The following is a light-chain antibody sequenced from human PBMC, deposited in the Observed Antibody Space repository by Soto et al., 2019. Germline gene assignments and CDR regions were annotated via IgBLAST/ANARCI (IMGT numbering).Light chain of an antibody. Sequence: EIVLTQSPGTLSLSPRERATLSCSASQSVSSSYLAWYQQKPGQAPRLLIYGASSRTTGIPDRFSGSGSGTDFTLTISRLEPEDFAVYYCQQYGSSPRTFGKGTKVDVK. CDR2: GAS. CDR1: QSVSSSY. J-gene: IGKJ1*01. CDR3: QQYGSSPRT. V-gene: IGKV3-20*01.